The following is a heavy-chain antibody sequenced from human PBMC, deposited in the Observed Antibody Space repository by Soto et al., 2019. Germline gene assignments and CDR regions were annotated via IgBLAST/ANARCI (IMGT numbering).Heavy chain of an antibody. CDR2: INAGNGNT. V-gene: IGHV1-3*01. J-gene: IGHJ4*02. D-gene: IGHD3-9*01. CDR3: ARDPATILTGRSAY. Sequence: QVQLVQSGAEVKKPGASVKVSCKASGYTFTSYTMHWVRQAPGQRLEWMGWINAGNGNTKYSQKFQGRVTISRDTWARTAYMEMSSMRSEGTALYYCARDPATILTGRSAYCGQGTLVTVSS. CDR1: GYTFTSYT.